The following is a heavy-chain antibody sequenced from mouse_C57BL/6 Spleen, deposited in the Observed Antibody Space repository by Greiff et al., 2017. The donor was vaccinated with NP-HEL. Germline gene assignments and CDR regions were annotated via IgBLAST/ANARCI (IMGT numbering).Heavy chain of an antibody. Sequence: EVQLQQSGPELVKPGASVKISCKASGYTFTDYYMNWVKQSHGKSLEWIGDINPNNGGTSYNQKFKGKATLTVDKSSSTAYMELRSLTSEDSAVYYCVSGRYYFDYWGQGTTLTVSS. V-gene: IGHV1-26*01. J-gene: IGHJ2*01. CDR1: GYTFTDYY. CDR3: VSGRYYFDY. D-gene: IGHD3-2*02. CDR2: INPNNGGT.